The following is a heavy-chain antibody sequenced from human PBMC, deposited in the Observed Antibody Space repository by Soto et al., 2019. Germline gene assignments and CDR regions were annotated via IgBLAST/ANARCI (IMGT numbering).Heavy chain of an antibody. V-gene: IGHV4-59*01. CDR3: ARVADGWEAYYFDY. Sequence: SETLSLTCTVSGGSISSYYWSWIRQPPGKGLEWIGYIYYTGSTTKYNPSLKSRVTISVDTSKNQFSLKLSSVTAADTAVYYCARVADGWEAYYFDYWGQGTLVTVSS. J-gene: IGHJ4*02. CDR1: GGSISSYY. D-gene: IGHD1-26*01. CDR2: IYYTGSTT.